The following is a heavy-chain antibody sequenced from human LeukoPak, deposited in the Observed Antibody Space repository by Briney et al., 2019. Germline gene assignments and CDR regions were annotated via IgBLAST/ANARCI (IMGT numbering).Heavy chain of an antibody. CDR2: ISGSGGST. J-gene: IGHJ4*02. V-gene: IGHV3-23*01. CDR3: AKDYDYGDYVDY. D-gene: IGHD4-17*01. Sequence: ETLSLTCTVSGGSISSSSYYWGWIRQPPGKGLEWVSAISGSGGSTYYADSVKGRFTISRDNSKNTLYLQMNSLRAEDTAVYYCAKDYDYGDYVDYWGQGTLVTVSS. CDR1: GGSISSSSYY.